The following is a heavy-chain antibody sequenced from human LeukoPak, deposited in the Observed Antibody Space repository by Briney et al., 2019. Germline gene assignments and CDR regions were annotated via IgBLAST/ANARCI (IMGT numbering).Heavy chain of an antibody. CDR3: ARDEGGAIDY. J-gene: IGHJ4*02. Sequence: SKTLSLTCTVSGGSISSYYWSWIRQPPGEGLEWIGNIFYSGMTNYSPSLKSRVTISVDTSKKQFSLKLRSVTAADTAVYYCARDEGGAIDYWGQGTLVTVSS. CDR1: GGSISSYY. V-gene: IGHV4-59*01. D-gene: IGHD3-16*01. CDR2: IFYSGMT.